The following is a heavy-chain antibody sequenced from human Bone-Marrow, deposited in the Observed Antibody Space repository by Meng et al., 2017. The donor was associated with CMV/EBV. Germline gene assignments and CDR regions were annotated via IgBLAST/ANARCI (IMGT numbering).Heavy chain of an antibody. CDR3: ARDGGFCTSTSCPNWFDP. Sequence: ASVKVSCKASGYTFSDYYIHWVRQVPGQGLQWMGWINLNSGAIKFAQKFQGRLTMTRDASINTAYLGLSRLRSDDTAMYYCARDGGFCTSTSCPNWFDPWGQGTLGTVSS. J-gene: IGHJ5*02. CDR1: GYTFSDYY. V-gene: IGHV1-2*02. CDR2: INLNSGAI. D-gene: IGHD2-2*01.